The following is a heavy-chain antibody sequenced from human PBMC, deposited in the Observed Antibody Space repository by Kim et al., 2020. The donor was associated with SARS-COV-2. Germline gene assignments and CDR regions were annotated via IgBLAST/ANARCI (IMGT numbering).Heavy chain of an antibody. Sequence: GGSLRLSCAASGFTFSSYWMHWVRQAPGKGLVWVSRINSDGSSTSYADSVKGRFTISRDNAKNTLYLQMNSLRAEDTAVYYCARGDSSGISQSYYYYGMDVWGQGTTVTVSS. CDR3: ARGDSSGISQSYYYYGMDV. J-gene: IGHJ6*02. V-gene: IGHV3-74*01. CDR2: INSDGSST. D-gene: IGHD3-22*01. CDR1: GFTFSSYW.